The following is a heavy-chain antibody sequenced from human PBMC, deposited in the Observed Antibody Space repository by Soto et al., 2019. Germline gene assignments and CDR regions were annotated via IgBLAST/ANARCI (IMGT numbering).Heavy chain of an antibody. CDR1: GYTFTGYH. CDR3: ATSGSCSSTSCYAFDI. D-gene: IGHD2-2*01. Sequence: QVPLVQSGAEVKKPGASVKVSCKASGYTFTGYHMHWVRQAPGQGLEWMGWINPNSGDTNYAQNFQGWVTMTRDTSISTAYMELSRLRSDDTAVYYCATSGSCSSTSCYAFDIWGQGTMVTVSS. CDR2: INPNSGDT. V-gene: IGHV1-2*04. J-gene: IGHJ3*02.